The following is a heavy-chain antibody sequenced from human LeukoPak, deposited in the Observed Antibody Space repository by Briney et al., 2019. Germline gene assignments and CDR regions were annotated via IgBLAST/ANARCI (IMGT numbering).Heavy chain of an antibody. J-gene: IGHJ4*02. V-gene: IGHV4-34*01. CDR1: GGSFSGYY. CDR3: ARGLSPRINMVRGVRPPFRGVFDY. Sequence: SETLSLTCAVYGGSFSGYYWSWIRQPPGKGLEWTGEINHSGSTNYNPPLKSRVTISVDTSKNQFSLKLSSVTAADTAVYYCARGLSPRINMVRGVRPPFRGVFDYWGQGTLVTVSS. CDR2: INHSGST. D-gene: IGHD3-10*01.